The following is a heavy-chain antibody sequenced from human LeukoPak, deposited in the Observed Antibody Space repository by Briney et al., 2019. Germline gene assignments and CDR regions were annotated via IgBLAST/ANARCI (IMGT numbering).Heavy chain of an antibody. CDR3: AKDKDSSSWYYLDY. Sequence: GASVKVSCKASGYTFTNYGISWVRQAPGQGLEWMGRISGDNGNTNYAQKLQGRVTMTTDTSTSTAYMELRSLRSDDTAVYYCAKDKDSSSWYYLDYWGQGTLVTVSS. CDR2: ISGDNGNT. CDR1: GYTFTNYG. V-gene: IGHV1-18*01. J-gene: IGHJ4*02. D-gene: IGHD6-13*01.